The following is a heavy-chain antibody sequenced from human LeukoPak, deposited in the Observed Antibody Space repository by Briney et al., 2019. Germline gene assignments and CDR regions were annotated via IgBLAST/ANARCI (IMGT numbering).Heavy chain of an antibody. V-gene: IGHV1-69*04. CDR3: ARRITMVRGAHWFDP. CDR2: IIPILGIA. CDR1: GGTFSSYA. J-gene: IGHJ5*02. Sequence: GASVKVSCKASGGTFSSYAISWVRQAPGQGLEWTGRIIPILGIANYAQKFQGRVTITADKSTSTAYMELSSLRSEDTAVYYCARRITMVRGAHWFDPWGQGTLVTVSS. D-gene: IGHD3-10*01.